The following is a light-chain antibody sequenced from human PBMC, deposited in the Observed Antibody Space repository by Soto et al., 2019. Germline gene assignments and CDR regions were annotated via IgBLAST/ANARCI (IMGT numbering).Light chain of an antibody. Sequence: DIQMIQQPSTLSGSLGGGGATTSRGGRPSSSWLAWYQQKPGKAPKLLIYKASTLKSGVPSRFSGSGSGTEFTLTISSLQPDDFATYYCQHYNSYSEAFGQGTKVDIK. CDR2: KAS. CDR3: QHYNSYSEA. V-gene: IGKV1-5*03. J-gene: IGKJ1*01. CDR1: RPSSSW.